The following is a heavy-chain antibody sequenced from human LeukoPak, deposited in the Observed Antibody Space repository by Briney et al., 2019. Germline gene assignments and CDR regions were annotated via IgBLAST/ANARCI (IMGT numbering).Heavy chain of an antibody. CDR2: IYTSGST. D-gene: IGHD4-17*01. Sequence: SETLSLTCTVSGGSISSGSYYWSWIRQPAGKGLEWIGRIYTSGSTNYNPSLKSRVTISVDTSKNQFSLKLSSVTAADTAVYYCASRTDYGDFSNWFDPWGQGTLVTVSS. J-gene: IGHJ5*02. CDR1: GGSISSGSYY. CDR3: ASRTDYGDFSNWFDP. V-gene: IGHV4-61*02.